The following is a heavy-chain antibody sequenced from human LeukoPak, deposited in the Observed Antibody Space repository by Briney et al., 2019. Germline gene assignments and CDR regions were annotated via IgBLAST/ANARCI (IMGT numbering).Heavy chain of an antibody. D-gene: IGHD2-2*01. CDR3: ARWGPYCSSTSCYGLGY. V-gene: IGHV3-74*01. CDR2: INTDGSNT. J-gene: IGHJ4*02. Sequence: PGGSLRLSCAASGFTFSSYNMNWVRQAPGKGLVWVSRINTDGSNTGYADPVKGRFTISRDNAKNTLYLQMNSLRAEDTAVYYCARWGPYCSSTSCYGLGYWGQGTLVTVSS. CDR1: GFTFSSYN.